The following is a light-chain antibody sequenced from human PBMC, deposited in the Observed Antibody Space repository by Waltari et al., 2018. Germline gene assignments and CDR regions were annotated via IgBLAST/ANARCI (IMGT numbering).Light chain of an antibody. CDR1: STDAGGYNY. CDR3: CSFTSRSTWV. J-gene: IGLJ3*02. Sequence: QSALTQPASVSGSPGHSLTISCTGTSTDAGGYNYVSWYQQHPGKVPKLLIFDVSNRPSGVSNRFSGSKSGNTASLTISGLQAEDESDYYCCSFTSRSTWVFGGGTKLTVL. V-gene: IGLV2-14*01. CDR2: DVS.